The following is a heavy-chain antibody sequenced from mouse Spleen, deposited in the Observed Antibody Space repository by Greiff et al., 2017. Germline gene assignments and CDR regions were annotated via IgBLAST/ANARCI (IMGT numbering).Heavy chain of an antibody. CDR2: ISSGGSYT. CDR3: ARHNPDGYYNY. Sequence: EVKVVESGGGLVKPGGSLKLSCAASGFTLSSYAMSWVRQTPEKRLEWVATISSGGSYTYYPDSVKGRFPISRDNAKNTLYLQMSSLRSEDTSMYYCARHNPDGYYNYGGQGTTLTVSS. D-gene: IGHD2-3*01. J-gene: IGHJ2*01. V-gene: IGHV5-9-3*01. CDR1: GFTLSSYA.